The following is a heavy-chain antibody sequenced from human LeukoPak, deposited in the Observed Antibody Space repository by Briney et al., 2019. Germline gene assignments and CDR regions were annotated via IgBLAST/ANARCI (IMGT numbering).Heavy chain of an antibody. CDR3: ASSPRYVWGSYRPSPPYFDY. V-gene: IGHV4-39*01. J-gene: IGHJ4*02. Sequence: SETLSLNCIVSGGSISSSSYYWGWIRQPPGKGLEWIGSMYYSGGTYYNPSLKSRVIIFVDMSKNQLSLKLSSVTAADTAVYYCASSPRYVWGSYRPSPPYFDYWGQGTLVTVSS. D-gene: IGHD3-16*01. CDR1: GGSISSSSYY. CDR2: MYYSGGT.